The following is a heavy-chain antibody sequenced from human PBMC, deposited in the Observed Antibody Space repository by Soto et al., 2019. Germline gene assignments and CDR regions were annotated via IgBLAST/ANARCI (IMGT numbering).Heavy chain of an antibody. CDR3: ARDSGYYYDSSGSYWFDP. CDR2: IHYSGST. Sequence: PSETLSLTCTVSGASISSYYWSWIRQPPGKGLEWIGNIHYSGSTKNNPSLRSRVTISVDTSKNQFSLKLSSVTAADTAVYYCARDSGYYYDSSGSYWFDPWGQGTLVTVSS. V-gene: IGHV4-59*01. J-gene: IGHJ5*02. D-gene: IGHD3-22*01. CDR1: GASISSYY.